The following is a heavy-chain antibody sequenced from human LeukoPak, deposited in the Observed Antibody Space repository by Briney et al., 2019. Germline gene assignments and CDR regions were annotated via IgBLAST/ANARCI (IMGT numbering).Heavy chain of an antibody. CDR3: SRDLGD. CDR1: GFTFSSYG. J-gene: IGHJ4*02. CDR2: ISYDGSNK. Sequence: GRSLRLSCAASGFTFSSYGMHWVRQAPGKGLEWVAVISYDGSNKYYADSVKGRFTISRDNSKNTLYLQMNSLRAEDTAVYYCSRDLGDWGRGTLVTVSS. V-gene: IGHV3-30*03.